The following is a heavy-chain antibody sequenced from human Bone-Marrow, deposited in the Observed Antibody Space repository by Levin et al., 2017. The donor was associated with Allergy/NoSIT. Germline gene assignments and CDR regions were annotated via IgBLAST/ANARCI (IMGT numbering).Heavy chain of an antibody. J-gene: IGHJ4*02. Sequence: SCAVYGGSFSGYYWSWIRQPPGKGLEWIGEINHSGSTNYNPSLKSRVTISVDTSKNQFSLKLSSVTAADTAVYYCARGLYFHTGGVCYTNWGQGTLVTVSS. CDR1: GGSFSGYY. V-gene: IGHV4-34*01. CDR2: INHSGST. CDR3: ARGLYFHTGGVCYTN. D-gene: IGHD2-8*02.